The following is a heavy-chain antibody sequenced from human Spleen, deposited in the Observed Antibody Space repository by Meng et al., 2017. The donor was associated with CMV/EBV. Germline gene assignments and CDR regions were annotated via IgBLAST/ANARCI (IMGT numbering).Heavy chain of an antibody. D-gene: IGHD3-3*01. J-gene: IGHJ6*02. Sequence: SETLSLTCAVYGGSFSGYYWSWIRQPPGKGLEWIGEINHIGDTNYNPSLKSRVTISVDTSKNQFSLKLTSVTAEDTAVYYCARDNYDFWPNYGMDVWGQGTTVTVSS. CDR1: GGSFSGYY. CDR3: ARDNYDFWPNYGMDV. V-gene: IGHV4-34*01. CDR2: INHIGDT.